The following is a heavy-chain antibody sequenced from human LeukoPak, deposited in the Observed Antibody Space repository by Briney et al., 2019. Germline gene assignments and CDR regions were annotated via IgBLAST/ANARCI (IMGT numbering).Heavy chain of an antibody. J-gene: IGHJ6*03. CDR2: IIPIFGTA. CDR3: ARGVSYYYYMDV. CDR1: GYTFTTYG. V-gene: IGHV1-69*05. Sequence: SVKVSCKASGYTFTTYGISWVRQAPGQGLEWMGGIIPIFGTANYAQKFQGRVTITTDESTSTAYMELSSLRSEDTAVYYCARGVSYYYYMDVWGKGTTVTVSS.